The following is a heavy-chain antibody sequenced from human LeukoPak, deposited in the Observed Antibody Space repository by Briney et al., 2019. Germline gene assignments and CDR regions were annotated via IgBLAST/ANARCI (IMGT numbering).Heavy chain of an antibody. CDR2: MNPNSGNT. J-gene: IGHJ4*02. Sequence: ASVKVSCKASGYTFTSYDINWVRQATGQGLEWMGWMNPNSGNTGYAQKFQGRVTMTRNTSISTAYMELSSLGSEDTAVYYCARGVPYDFWSGYYKGLVDYWGQGTLVTVSS. V-gene: IGHV1-8*01. CDR1: GYTFTSYD. D-gene: IGHD3-3*01. CDR3: ARGVPYDFWSGYYKGLVDY.